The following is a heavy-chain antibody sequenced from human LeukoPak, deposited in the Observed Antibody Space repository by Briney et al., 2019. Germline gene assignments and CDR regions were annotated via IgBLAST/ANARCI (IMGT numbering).Heavy chain of an antibody. Sequence: ASVTVSCKASGYTFTGYYMHWVRQAPGQGLEWMGWINPNSGGTKYAQKFQGRVTMTRDTSISTVYMELSRLRSDDTAVYYCARDLSNWNYASLVDYWGQGTLVTVSS. CDR2: INPNSGGT. CDR3: ARDLSNWNYASLVDY. V-gene: IGHV1-2*02. CDR1: GYTFTGYY. D-gene: IGHD1-7*01. J-gene: IGHJ4*02.